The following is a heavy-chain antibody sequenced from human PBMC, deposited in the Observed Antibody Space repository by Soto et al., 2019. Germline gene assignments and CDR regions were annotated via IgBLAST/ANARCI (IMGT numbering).Heavy chain of an antibody. CDR2: IIPMFGIT. Sequence: QVQLVQSGADVKKPGSSVKVSCKASGATFSSSTFTWVRQAPGQGLEWMGRIIPMFGITNSAQKFQGRLGIAAEEATTKVFMDMSSLRSDDTASYYCATGALTFGGVLNAWGQGTLVTVSS. CDR3: ATGALTFGGVLNA. V-gene: IGHV1-69*02. CDR1: GATFSSST. D-gene: IGHD3-16*01. J-gene: IGHJ4*02.